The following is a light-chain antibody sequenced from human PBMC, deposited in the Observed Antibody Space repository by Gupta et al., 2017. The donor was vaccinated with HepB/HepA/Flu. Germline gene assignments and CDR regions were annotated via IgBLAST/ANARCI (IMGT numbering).Light chain of an antibody. J-gene: IGLJ2*01. Sequence: QSALIQPASVSRSPGQSITISCTGTTSDVGGYNHVCWYQQYSGKAPKLIIYDVYYRPSGISNRFSGSKSGNTASLTISGLQSEDEANYYCSSYTTTSAVEVLGGGTKLTGL. V-gene: IGLV2-14*01. CDR3: SSYTTTSAVEV. CDR1: TSDVGGYNH. CDR2: DVY.